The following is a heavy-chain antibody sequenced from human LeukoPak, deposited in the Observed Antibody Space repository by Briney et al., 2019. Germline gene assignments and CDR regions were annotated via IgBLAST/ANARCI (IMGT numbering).Heavy chain of an antibody. CDR1: GYTFTSYD. Sequence: GASVKVSFKASGYTFTSYDINWVRQATGQGLEWMGWMNPNSGNTGYAQKFQGRVTMTRNTSIRTAYMELSSLRSEDTAVYYCAREFGYCSSTSCEHLDYWGQGTLVTVSS. CDR3: AREFGYCSSTSCEHLDY. V-gene: IGHV1-8*01. D-gene: IGHD2-2*01. J-gene: IGHJ4*02. CDR2: MNPNSGNT.